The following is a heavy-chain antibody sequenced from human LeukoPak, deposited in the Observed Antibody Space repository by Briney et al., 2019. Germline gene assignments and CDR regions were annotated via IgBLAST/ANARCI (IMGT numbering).Heavy chain of an antibody. D-gene: IGHD2-15*01. CDR1: GFTFSRYT. J-gene: IGHJ4*02. CDR3: ARAGYCSGGSCYLDN. CDR2: ISGDGGGT. V-gene: IGHV3-64*02. Sequence: PGGSLRLSCAASGFTFSRYTMHWVRQAPGTGLEYVSAISGDGGGTYYADSVKGRFTISRDNSKNTLHLQMGSLRPEDMAMYYCARAGYCSGGSCYLDNWGQGTLVTVSS.